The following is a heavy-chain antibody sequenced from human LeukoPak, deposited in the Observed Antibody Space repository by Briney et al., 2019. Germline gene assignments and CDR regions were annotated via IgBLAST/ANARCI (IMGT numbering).Heavy chain of an antibody. CDR1: GFTLSTND. V-gene: IGHV3-13*01. CDR2: IATAGDS. Sequence: GGSLRLSCAASGFTLSTNDMHWVRQATGGGLEWVAIIATAGDSYYAGSVKGRFTISRDNSKNTLYLQMNSLRAEDTAVYYCARSGGDAFDIWGQGTMVTVSS. J-gene: IGHJ3*02. D-gene: IGHD3-10*01. CDR3: ARSGGDAFDI.